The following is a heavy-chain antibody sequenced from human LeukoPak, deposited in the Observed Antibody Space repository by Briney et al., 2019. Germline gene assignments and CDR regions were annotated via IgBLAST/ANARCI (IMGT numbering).Heavy chain of an antibody. Sequence: SEILSLTCTVSGGSISSYYWTWIRQPPGKGLEWIGDIYSTGSTNYNPYLKRRVTISVDTSKNQFSLKLSSVTAADTAVYFCARVRIGETSYDASDVWGLGTMVTVSS. D-gene: IGHD1-26*01. CDR1: GGSISSYY. V-gene: IGHV4-59*13. CDR3: ARVRIGETSYDASDV. J-gene: IGHJ3*01. CDR2: IYSTGST.